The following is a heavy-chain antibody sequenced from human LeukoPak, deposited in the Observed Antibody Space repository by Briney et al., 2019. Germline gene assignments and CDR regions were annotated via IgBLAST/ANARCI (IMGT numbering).Heavy chain of an antibody. CDR1: GFTFSNYG. J-gene: IGHJ3*02. CDR3: ALANGAFDI. V-gene: IGHV3-30*02. Sequence: GGSLRLSCAASGFTFSNYGMNWVRQTPGKGLEWVAFIRYDGSDKYYADSVKGRFTISRDSSKNTLYLQMNSLRGEDTAVYYCALANGAFDIWGQGTMVTVSS. D-gene: IGHD2-8*01. CDR2: IRYDGSDK.